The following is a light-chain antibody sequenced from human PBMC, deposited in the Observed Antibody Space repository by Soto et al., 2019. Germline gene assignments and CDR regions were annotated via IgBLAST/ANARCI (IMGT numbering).Light chain of an antibody. J-gene: IGKJ1*01. CDR1: QSISNN. CDR3: QHYDDWPRT. Sequence: EIIMTQSPATLSVSPVEIATLSCIASQSISNNLAWYQQKPGQAPRLLIFGASTRATGVPDRFSGSGSGAEFILTISSLQSEDFAIYYCQHYDDWPRTFGLGTKVDIK. V-gene: IGKV3-15*01. CDR2: GAS.